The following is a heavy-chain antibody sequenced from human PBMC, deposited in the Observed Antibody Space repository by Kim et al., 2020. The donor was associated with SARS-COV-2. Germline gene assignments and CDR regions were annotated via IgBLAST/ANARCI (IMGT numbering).Heavy chain of an antibody. D-gene: IGHD4-4*01. Sequence: YAQKFPGRVTMTRNTSISTAYMELSSLRSEDTAVYYCARSKEYYYYGMDVWGQGTTVTVSS. CDR3: ARSKEYYYYGMDV. J-gene: IGHJ6*02. V-gene: IGHV1-8*01.